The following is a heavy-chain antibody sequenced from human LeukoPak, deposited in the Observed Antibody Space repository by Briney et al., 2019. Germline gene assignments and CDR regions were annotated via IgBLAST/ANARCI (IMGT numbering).Heavy chain of an antibody. CDR2: IYTSGST. CDR1: GGSISSYY. D-gene: IGHD6-13*01. J-gene: IGHJ4*02. CDR3: ARGRAAAGKLDY. V-gene: IGHV4-4*07. Sequence: SEALSLTCTVSGGSISSYYWSWIRQPAGKGLEWIGRIYTSGSTNYNPSLKSRVTMSVDTSKNQFSLMLSSVTAADTAVYYCARGRAAAGKLDYWGQGTLVTVSS.